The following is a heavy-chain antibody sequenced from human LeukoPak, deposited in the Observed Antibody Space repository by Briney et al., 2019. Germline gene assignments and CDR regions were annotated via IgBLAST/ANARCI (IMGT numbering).Heavy chain of an antibody. CDR1: GDSISSYY. CDR3: ASGRPLGFDY. V-gene: IGHV4-59*01. D-gene: IGHD1-26*01. J-gene: IGHJ4*02. Sequence: ASETLSLTCTVSGDSISSYYWTWIRQPPGKGLEWIGYIYYSGTTNYNPSLKSRVTISIDTSKNQFSLKLSSVTAADTAVYYCASGRPLGFDYWGRGTLVTVSS. CDR2: IYYSGTT.